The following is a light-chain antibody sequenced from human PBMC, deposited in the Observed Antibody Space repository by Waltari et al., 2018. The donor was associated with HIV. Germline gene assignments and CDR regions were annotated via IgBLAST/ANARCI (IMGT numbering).Light chain of an antibody. Sequence: QSALTQPASVSGSPGQSITLSCTGTSSDVGDYNYVSWFQQHPGKVPKLLSYEVSNRPSGVSYRFSGSKSGNTASLTISGLQAEDEADYYCASYTSTSARVFGGGTKVTVL. CDR1: SSDVGDYNY. CDR2: EVS. V-gene: IGLV2-14*01. CDR3: ASYTSTSARV. J-gene: IGLJ3*02.